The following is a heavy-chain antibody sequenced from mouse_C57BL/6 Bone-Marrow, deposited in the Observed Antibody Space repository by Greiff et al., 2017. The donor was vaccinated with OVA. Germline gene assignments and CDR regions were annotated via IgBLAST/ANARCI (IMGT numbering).Heavy chain of an antibody. CDR2: INPYNGDT. CDR3: ARDGYYGAY. J-gene: IGHJ3*01. Sequence: VVEPGDSVKISCKASGYSFTGYFMNWVMQSHGKSLEWIGRINPYNGDTFYNQKFKGKATLTVDKSSSTAHMELRSLTSEDSAVYYCARDGYYGAYWGQGTLVTVSA. CDR1: GYSFTGYF. V-gene: IGHV1-20*01. D-gene: IGHD1-1*01.